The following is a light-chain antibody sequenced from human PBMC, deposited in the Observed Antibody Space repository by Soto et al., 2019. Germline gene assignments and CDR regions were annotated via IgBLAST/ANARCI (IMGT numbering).Light chain of an antibody. J-gene: IGKJ1*01. Sequence: EIVLTQSPGTLSLSPGERATLSCRASQSVSSSYLAWYQQKPGQAPRLLIYGASSRAIDIPNRFSGSGSGTDFTLTITRLEPEDFAVYYCQQYGSSPPTFGQGTKVEI. V-gene: IGKV3-20*01. CDR2: GAS. CDR3: QQYGSSPPT. CDR1: QSVSSSY.